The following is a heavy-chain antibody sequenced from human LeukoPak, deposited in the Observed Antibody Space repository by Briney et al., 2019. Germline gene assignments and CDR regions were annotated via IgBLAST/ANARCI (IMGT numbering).Heavy chain of an antibody. J-gene: IGHJ6*02. Sequence: PGGSLRLSCAASGFTFSSYAMSWVRQAPGKGLEWVSAISGSGGSTYYADSVKGRFTISRDNSKNTLYLQMNSLRAEDTAVYYCAKDGLSGAPYYYYGMDVWGQGTTVTVSS. V-gene: IGHV3-23*01. CDR3: AKDGLSGAPYYYYGMDV. D-gene: IGHD2/OR15-2a*01. CDR1: GFTFSSYA. CDR2: ISGSGGST.